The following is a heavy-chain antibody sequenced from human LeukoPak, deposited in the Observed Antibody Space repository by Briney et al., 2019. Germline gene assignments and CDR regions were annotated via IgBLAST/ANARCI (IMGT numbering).Heavy chain of an antibody. CDR3: ASTSSSWFGKDY. V-gene: IGHV3-33*01. Sequence: GGSLRLSCAASGFTFSSYGMHWVRQAPGKGLEWVAVIWYDGSNKNYADSVKGRFTISRDNSKNTLYLQMNSLRAEDTAVYYCASTSSSWFGKDYWGQGTLVTVSS. D-gene: IGHD6-13*01. CDR1: GFTFSSYG. J-gene: IGHJ4*02. CDR2: IWYDGSNK.